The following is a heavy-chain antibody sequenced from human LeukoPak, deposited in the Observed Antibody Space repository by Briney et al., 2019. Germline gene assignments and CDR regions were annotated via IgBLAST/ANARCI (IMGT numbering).Heavy chain of an antibody. CDR1: GFTFSSCL. D-gene: IGHD5-24*01. CDR3: AKDSPRWLQLGDY. Sequence: GGSLRLSCAASGFTFSSCLMSWVRQAPGKGLEWVSAISVSGGSTYYADSVKGRFTISRDNSKNTLYLQMNSLRAEDTAVYYCAKDSPRWLQLGDYWGQGTLVTVSS. V-gene: IGHV3-23*01. CDR2: ISVSGGST. J-gene: IGHJ4*02.